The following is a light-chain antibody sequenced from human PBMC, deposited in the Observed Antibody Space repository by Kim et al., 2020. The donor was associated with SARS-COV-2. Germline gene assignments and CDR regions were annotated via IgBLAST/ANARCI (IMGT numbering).Light chain of an antibody. CDR1: QSVSNN. CDR3: QQYNNWPPIT. J-gene: IGKJ5*01. CDR2: GAS. Sequence: SPGKRATLSDRASQSVSNNLAWYPQKPGQAPRLLIYGASTRTTDIPARFSGSGSGTEFTLPISSLQSEDFAVYYCQQYNNWPPITFGQGTRLEIK. V-gene: IGKV3-15*01.